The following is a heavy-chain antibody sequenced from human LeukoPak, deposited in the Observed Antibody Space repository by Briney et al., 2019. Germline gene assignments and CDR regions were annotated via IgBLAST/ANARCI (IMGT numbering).Heavy chain of an antibody. CDR1: GFTFSSYA. Sequence: PGRSLRLSCAASGFTFSSYAMHWVRQAPGKGLEWLAFIRYDGGSKYYADSVKGRFTISRDNSKNTLYLQMNSLRAEDTALYYCAKDCRVAPDLDYWGQGTLVTVSS. D-gene: IGHD5-12*01. CDR3: AKDCRVAPDLDY. J-gene: IGHJ4*02. V-gene: IGHV3-30*04. CDR2: IRYDGGSK.